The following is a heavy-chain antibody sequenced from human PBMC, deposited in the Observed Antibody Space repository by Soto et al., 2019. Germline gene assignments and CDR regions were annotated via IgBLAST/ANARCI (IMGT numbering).Heavy chain of an antibody. D-gene: IGHD2-2*01. J-gene: IGHJ4*02. CDR3: AKAPCSSTSCYDDY. CDR2: ISYDGSNK. Sequence: QVQLVESGGGVVQPGRSLRLSCAASGFTFSSYGMHWVRQAPGKGLEWVAVISYDGSNKYYADSVKGRFTIARDNSKNTLDLQMNSLRAEDTAVYYCAKAPCSSTSCYDDYWGQGTLVTVSS. V-gene: IGHV3-30*18. CDR1: GFTFSSYG.